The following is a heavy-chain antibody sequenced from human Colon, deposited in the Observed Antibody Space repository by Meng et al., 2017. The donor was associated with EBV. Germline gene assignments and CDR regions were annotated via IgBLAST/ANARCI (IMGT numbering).Heavy chain of an antibody. Sequence: HGQPQEAGPGPVGPPLNLLLSCSVSGAPINSHNWWSLGRQPPGKGLEWTGEIYHGGNTNYNPSLKSRVTISVDRSNDQFSLSLSSVTAADTAVYYCARGNAYNAPSFDYWGQGTLVTVSS. J-gene: IGHJ4*02. D-gene: IGHD5-24*01. CDR2: IYHGGNT. CDR3: ARGNAYNAPSFDY. CDR1: GAPINSHNW. V-gene: IGHV4-4*03.